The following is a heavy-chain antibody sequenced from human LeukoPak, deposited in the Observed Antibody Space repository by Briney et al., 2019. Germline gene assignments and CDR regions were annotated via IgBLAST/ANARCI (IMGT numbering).Heavy chain of an antibody. V-gene: IGHV3-9*03. CDR3: AKDKSSSYYYYYMDV. J-gene: IGHJ6*03. CDR1: GFMFDDYA. CDR2: ISWNSGSI. Sequence: GGSLRLPCTASGFMFDDYAMHWVRQAPGKGLEWVSGISWNSGSIGYADSVKGRFTISRDNAKNSLYLQMNSLRAEDMALYYCAKDKSSSYYYYYMDVWGKGTTVTVSS.